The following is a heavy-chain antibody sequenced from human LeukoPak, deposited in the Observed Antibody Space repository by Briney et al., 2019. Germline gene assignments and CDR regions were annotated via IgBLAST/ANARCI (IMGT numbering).Heavy chain of an antibody. Sequence: HSGGSLRPSRAASGFTFISYAMSWFLQPPGKGLEWVSAISGSGGSTYYADSVKGRFTISRDNSKNTLYLQMNSLRAEDTAVYYCAKNGYYDFWSGSSFHFDYWGQGTLVTVSS. J-gene: IGHJ4*02. D-gene: IGHD3-3*01. CDR3: AKNGYYDFWSGSSFHFDY. CDR1: GFTFISYA. V-gene: IGHV3-23*01. CDR2: ISGSGGST.